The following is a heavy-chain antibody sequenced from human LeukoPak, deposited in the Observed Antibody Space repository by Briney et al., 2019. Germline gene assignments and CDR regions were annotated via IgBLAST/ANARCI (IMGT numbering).Heavy chain of an antibody. CDR2: IIPILGIA. CDR3: ARVGTGTTYAFDI. CDR1: GGTFSSYT. V-gene: IGHV1-69*02. Sequence: ASVKVSCKASGGTFSSYTISWVRQAPGQGLEWMGRIIPILGIANYAQKFQGRVTITADKSTSTAYMELSRLRSEDTAVYYCARVGTGTTYAFDIWGQGTMVTVSS. J-gene: IGHJ3*02. D-gene: IGHD1-1*01.